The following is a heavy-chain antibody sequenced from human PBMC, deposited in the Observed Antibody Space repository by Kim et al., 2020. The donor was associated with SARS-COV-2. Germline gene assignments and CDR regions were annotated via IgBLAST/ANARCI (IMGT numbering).Heavy chain of an antibody. CDR2: ISYDGSNK. CDR1: GFTFSSYA. V-gene: IGHV3-30-3*01. D-gene: IGHD6-13*01. CDR3: ARDFLTRLTRSSWGSLDY. J-gene: IGHJ4*02. Sequence: GGSLRLSCAASGFTFSSYAMHWVRQAPGKGLEWVAVISYDGSNKYYADSVKGRFTISRDNSKNTLYLQMNSLRAEDTAVYYCARDFLTRLTRSSWGSLDYWGQGTLVTVSS.